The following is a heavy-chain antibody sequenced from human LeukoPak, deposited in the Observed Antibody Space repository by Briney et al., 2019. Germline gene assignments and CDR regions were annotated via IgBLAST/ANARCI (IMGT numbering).Heavy chain of an antibody. CDR2: IWYDGSNK. V-gene: IGHV3-33*01. Sequence: GRSLRLSCAASGFTFSNYGMHWVRQAPGKGLEWVAVIWYDGSNKHYADSVKGRFTISRDNSKNTLYLQMNSLRAEDTAVYYCARILGYCSGGSCYGYYYGMDVWGQGTLVTVSS. CDR3: ARILGYCSGGSCYGYYYGMDV. D-gene: IGHD2-15*01. CDR1: GFTFSNYG. J-gene: IGHJ6*02.